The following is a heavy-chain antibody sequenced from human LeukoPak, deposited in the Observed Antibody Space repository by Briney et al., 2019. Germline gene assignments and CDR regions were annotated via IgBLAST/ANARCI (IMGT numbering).Heavy chain of an antibody. V-gene: IGHV1-69*05. CDR3: ARVNYDFWSGYYGRGYMDV. D-gene: IGHD3-3*01. CDR1: GGTFSSYA. CDR2: IIPIFGPA. Sequence: GASVKVSCKASGGTFSSYAISWVRQAPGQGLEWMGGIIPIFGPANYAQKFQGRVTITTDESTSTAYMELSSLRSEDTAVYYCARVNYDFWSGYYGRGYMDVWGKGTTVTVSS. J-gene: IGHJ6*03.